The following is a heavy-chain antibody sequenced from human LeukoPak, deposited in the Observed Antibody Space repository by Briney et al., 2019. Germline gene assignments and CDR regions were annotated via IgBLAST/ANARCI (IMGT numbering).Heavy chain of an antibody. CDR1: GDTVSSNIAT. J-gene: IGHJ4*02. CDR3: ARGGIFDS. Sequence: SQTLSLTCAISGDTVSSNIATWNWMRHSPSRGLEWLGRTYYRSKWNNDYALSVQSRITINPDTSKNQFSLQLDSVTPEDTAVYYCARGGIFDSWGQGTLVTVSS. D-gene: IGHD3-16*01. V-gene: IGHV6-1*01. CDR2: TYYRSKWNN.